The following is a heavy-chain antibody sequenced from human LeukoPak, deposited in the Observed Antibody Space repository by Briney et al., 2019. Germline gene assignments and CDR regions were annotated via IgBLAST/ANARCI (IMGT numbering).Heavy chain of an antibody. CDR3: ARRLRGFDS. Sequence: SETLSLTCTVSGDSISSGGYYWSCIRQHPGKGLEWIGYIYHSGSAYYNPSLKSRVTISVDTSKNQFSLKLSSVTAADTALYYCARRLRGFDSWGQGTLVTVSS. J-gene: IGHJ5*01. CDR2: IYHSGSA. V-gene: IGHV4-31*03. CDR1: GDSISSGGYY. D-gene: IGHD5-12*01.